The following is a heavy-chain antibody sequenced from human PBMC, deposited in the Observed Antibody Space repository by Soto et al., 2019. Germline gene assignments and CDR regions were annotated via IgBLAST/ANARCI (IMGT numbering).Heavy chain of an antibody. V-gene: IGHV1-69*13. J-gene: IGHJ5*02. CDR3: ARDPGASITIFGVVIIRGWFDP. D-gene: IGHD3-3*01. Sequence: GASVKVSCKASGGTFSSYAISWVRQAPGQGLEWMGGIIPIFGTANYAQKFQGRVTITADEYTSTAYMELSSLRSEDTAVYYCARDPGASITIFGVVIIRGWFDPWGQGTLVTVSS. CDR2: IIPIFGTA. CDR1: GGTFSSYA.